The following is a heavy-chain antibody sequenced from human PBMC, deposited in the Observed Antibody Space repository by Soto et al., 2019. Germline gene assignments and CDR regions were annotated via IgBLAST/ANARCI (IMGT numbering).Heavy chain of an antibody. CDR2: INPNSGGT. CDR1: GYTFTGYY. CDR3: ARDHVVVPAATFFDY. D-gene: IGHD2-2*01. J-gene: IGHJ4*02. V-gene: IGHV1-2*04. Sequence: ASVKVSCKASGYTFTGYYMHWVRQAPGQGLEWMGWINPNSGGTNYAQKFQGWVSMTRDTSISTAYMELSRLRSDDTAVYYCARDHVVVPAATFFDYWGQGTLVTVSS.